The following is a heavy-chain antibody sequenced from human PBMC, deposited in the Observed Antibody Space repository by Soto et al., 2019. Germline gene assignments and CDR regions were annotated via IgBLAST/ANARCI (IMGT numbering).Heavy chain of an antibody. CDR3: ARGSVGYCSSTSCYRYYYGMDV. V-gene: IGHV3-33*01. Sequence: GGSLRLSCAASGFTFSSYGMHWVRQAPGKGLEWVAVIWYDGSNKYYADSVKGRFTISRDNSKNTLYLQMNSLRAEDTAVYYCARGSVGYCSSTSCYRYYYGMDVWGQGTTVTVSS. D-gene: IGHD2-2*01. CDR2: IWYDGSNK. J-gene: IGHJ6*02. CDR1: GFTFSSYG.